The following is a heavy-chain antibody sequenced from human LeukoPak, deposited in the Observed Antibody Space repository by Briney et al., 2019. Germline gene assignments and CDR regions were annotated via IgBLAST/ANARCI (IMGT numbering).Heavy chain of an antibody. CDR1: GFTFSSYS. J-gene: IGHJ6*02. V-gene: IGHV3-21*04. CDR2: ISSSSSYI. Sequence: PGGSLRLSCAASGFTFSSYSMNWVRQAPGKGLEWVSSISSSSSYIYYADSVKGRFTISRDNSKNTLYLQMNSLRAEDTAVYYCAKDTDSSGYYGMDVWGQGTTVTVSS. D-gene: IGHD6-19*01. CDR3: AKDTDSSGYYGMDV.